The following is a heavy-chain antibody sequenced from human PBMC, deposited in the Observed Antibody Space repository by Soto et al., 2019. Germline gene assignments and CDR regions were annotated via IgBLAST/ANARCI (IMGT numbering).Heavy chain of an antibody. J-gene: IGHJ3*02. D-gene: IGHD2-2*01. Sequence: HPGGSLRLSCAASGFTFSSYAMSWVRQAPGKGLEWVSAISGSGGSTYYADSVKGRFTISRDNSKNTLYLQMNSLRAEDTAVYYCAKSHLPAAMPGDAFDIWGQGTMVTVSS. CDR1: GFTFSSYA. CDR3: AKSHLPAAMPGDAFDI. CDR2: ISGSGGST. V-gene: IGHV3-23*01.